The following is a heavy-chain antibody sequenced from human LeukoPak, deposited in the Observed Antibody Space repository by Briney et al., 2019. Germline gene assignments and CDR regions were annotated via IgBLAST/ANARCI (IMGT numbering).Heavy chain of an antibody. Sequence: PSETLSLTCTVSGGSISSYYWSWIRQPPGKGLEWIGYIYYSGSTNYNPSLKSRVTISVDTSKNQFSRKLSSVTAADTAVSYCARATIFGVVIFDYWGQGTLVTVSS. CDR2: IYYSGST. CDR3: ARATIFGVVIFDY. D-gene: IGHD3-3*01. CDR1: GGSISSYY. J-gene: IGHJ4*02. V-gene: IGHV4-59*01.